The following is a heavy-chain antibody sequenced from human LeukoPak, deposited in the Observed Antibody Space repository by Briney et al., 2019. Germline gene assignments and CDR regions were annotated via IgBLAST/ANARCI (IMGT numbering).Heavy chain of an antibody. CDR1: GYTFTGYY. CDR2: INPNSGGT. Sequence: VASVKVSCKASGYTFTGYYMHWVRQAPGQGLEWMGWINPNSGGTNYAQKFQGRVTMTRDTSISTAYMELSRLRSDDTAVYYCARDSSSWYGNAFDIWGQGTMVTVSS. V-gene: IGHV1-2*02. CDR3: ARDSSSWYGNAFDI. J-gene: IGHJ3*02. D-gene: IGHD6-13*01.